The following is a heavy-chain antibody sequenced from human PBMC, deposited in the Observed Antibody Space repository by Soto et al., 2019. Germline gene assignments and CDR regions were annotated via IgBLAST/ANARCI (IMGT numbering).Heavy chain of an antibody. D-gene: IGHD3-3*01. V-gene: IGHV4-34*01. CDR3: ARVVDFWSGYYSRWFDP. J-gene: IGHJ5*02. CDR1: GGSFSGYY. CDR2: INHSGST. Sequence: WETLSLTCAVYGGSFSGYYWSWIRQPPGKGLEWIGEINHSGSTNYNPSLKSRVTISVDTSKNQFSLKLSSVTAADTAVYYCARVVDFWSGYYSRWFDPWGRGTLVTVSS.